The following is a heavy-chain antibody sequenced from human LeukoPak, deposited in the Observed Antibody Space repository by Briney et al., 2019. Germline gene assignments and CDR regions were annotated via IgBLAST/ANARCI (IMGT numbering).Heavy chain of an antibody. Sequence: GGSLRLSCTASGFTFGDYAMSWFRQAPGKGLEWVGFIRSKAYGGTTEYAASVKGRFTISRDDSKSIAYLQMNSLKTEDTAVYYCTRLGITMIVVVTPVDYWGQGTLVTVSS. J-gene: IGHJ4*02. CDR2: IRSKAYGGTT. CDR1: GFTFGDYA. CDR3: TRLGITMIVVVTPVDY. V-gene: IGHV3-49*03. D-gene: IGHD3-22*01.